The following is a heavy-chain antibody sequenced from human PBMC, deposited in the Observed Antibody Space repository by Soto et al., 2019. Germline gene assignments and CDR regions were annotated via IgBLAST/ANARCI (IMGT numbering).Heavy chain of an antibody. D-gene: IGHD3-10*01. CDR2: INHSGST. Sequence: ASETLSLTCAVYGGSFSGYYWSWIRQPPGKGLEWIGEINHSGSTNYNPSLKSRVTISVDTSKNQFSLKLSSVTAADTAVYYCARGLRNGPGSYYKDLYYYYGMDVWGQGTTVTVSS. CDR1: GGSFSGYY. J-gene: IGHJ6*02. CDR3: ARGLRNGPGSYYKDLYYYYGMDV. V-gene: IGHV4-34*01.